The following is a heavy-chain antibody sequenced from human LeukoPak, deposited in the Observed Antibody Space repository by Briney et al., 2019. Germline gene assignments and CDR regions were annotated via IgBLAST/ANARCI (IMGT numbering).Heavy chain of an antibody. J-gene: IGHJ4*02. D-gene: IGHD3-16*02. Sequence: GGSLRLSCAASGFTFSSYDMHWVRQAPGKGLEWVSLIWFDGSDKYYADSVKGRFTVSRDNSENTLHLQMTSLRADDTALYYCARGYRSNGLAFFEDWGQGTLVTVSS. CDR3: ARGYRSNGLAFFED. V-gene: IGHV3-33*01. CDR2: IWFDGSDK. CDR1: GFTFSSYD.